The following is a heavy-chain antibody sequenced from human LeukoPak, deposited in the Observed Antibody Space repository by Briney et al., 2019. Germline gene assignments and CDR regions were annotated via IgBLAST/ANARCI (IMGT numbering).Heavy chain of an antibody. CDR3: AKDVINRYSYGYDPFDY. Sequence: GGSLRLSCAASRFTFSSYAMSWVRQASGKGLEWVSAISGSGGSTYYADSVKGRFTISRDNSKNTLYLQMNSLRAEDTAVYYCAKDVINRYSYGYDPFDYWGQGTLVTVSS. CDR2: ISGSGGST. CDR1: RFTFSSYA. D-gene: IGHD5-18*01. V-gene: IGHV3-23*01. J-gene: IGHJ4*02.